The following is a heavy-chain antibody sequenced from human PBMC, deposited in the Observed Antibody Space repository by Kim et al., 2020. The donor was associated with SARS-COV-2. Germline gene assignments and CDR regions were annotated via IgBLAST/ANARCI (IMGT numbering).Heavy chain of an antibody. Sequence: SETLSLTCAVYGGSFSGYYWSWIRQPPGKGLEWIGEINHSGSTNYNPSLKSRVTISVDTSKNQFSLKLSSVTAADTAVYYCATTPMEDIVLFPWGQGTLVTVSS. D-gene: IGHD2-8*01. CDR3: ATTPMEDIVLFP. J-gene: IGHJ5*02. V-gene: IGHV4-34*01. CDR2: INHSGST. CDR1: GGSFSGYY.